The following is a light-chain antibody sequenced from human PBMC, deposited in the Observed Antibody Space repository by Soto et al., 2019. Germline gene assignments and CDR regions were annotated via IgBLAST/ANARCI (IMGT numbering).Light chain of an antibody. CDR2: EVS. CDR1: TSDVGGYNY. CDR3: LSKTSTISYV. V-gene: IGLV2-14*01. Sequence: QSVLTQPASVSGSPGQSIAISCTGTTSDVGGYNYVSWYQQHPGKVPKLLIHEVSNRPSGVSNRFSGSKSGNTASLTISGLRAEDEADYYCLSKTSTISYVFGTGNKVTV. J-gene: IGLJ1*01.